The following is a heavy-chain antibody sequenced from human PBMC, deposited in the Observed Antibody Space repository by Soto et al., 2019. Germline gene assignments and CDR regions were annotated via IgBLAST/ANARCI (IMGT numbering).Heavy chain of an antibody. J-gene: IGHJ4*02. D-gene: IGHD3-9*01. CDR1: GFTFSSYA. V-gene: IGHV3-23*01. Sequence: GSLRLSCAASGFTFSSYAMSWVRQAPGKGLEWVSAISGSGGSTYYADSVRGRFTISRDNSKNTLYLQMNSLRAEDTAVYYCAKPNDILTGYYWFDYWGQGTLVTVSS. CDR3: AKPNDILTGYYWFDY. CDR2: ISGSGGST.